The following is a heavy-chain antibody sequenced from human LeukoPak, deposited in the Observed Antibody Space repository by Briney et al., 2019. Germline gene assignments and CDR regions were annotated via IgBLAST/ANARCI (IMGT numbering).Heavy chain of an antibody. V-gene: IGHV1-69*05. CDR3: ASNNWPYVNWFDP. J-gene: IGHJ5*02. CDR2: IIPIFGTA. CDR1: GGTFSSYA. Sequence: SVKVSCKASGGTFSSYAISWVRQAPGQGLEWMGRIIPIFGTANCAQKFQGRVTMTRNTSISTAYMELNSLKSEDTAVYYCASNNWPYVNWFDPWGQGTLVIVSS. D-gene: IGHD1-20*01.